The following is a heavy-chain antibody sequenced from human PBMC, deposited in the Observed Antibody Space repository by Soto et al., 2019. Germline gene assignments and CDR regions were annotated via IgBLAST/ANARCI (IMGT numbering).Heavy chain of an antibody. CDR3: ARLYCSGGRCYPDAFDI. V-gene: IGHV1-69*02. D-gene: IGHD2-15*01. Sequence: SVKVSCKASGGTFSSYTISWVRQAPGQGLEWMGRIIPILGIANYAQKFQGRVTITADKSTSTAYMELSSLRSEDTAVYYCARLYCSGGRCYPDAFDIWGQGTMVTVSS. CDR2: IIPILGIA. J-gene: IGHJ3*02. CDR1: GGTFSSYT.